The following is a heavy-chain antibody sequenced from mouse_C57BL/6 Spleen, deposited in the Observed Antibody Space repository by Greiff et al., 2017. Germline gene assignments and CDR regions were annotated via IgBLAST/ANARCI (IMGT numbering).Heavy chain of an antibody. CDR1: GYAFSSYW. V-gene: IGHV1-80*01. CDR3: ARAGNSNAYYYAMDY. J-gene: IGHJ4*01. CDR2: IYPGDGDT. Sequence: VKLMESGAELVKPGASVKISCKASGYAFSSYWMNWVKQRPGKGLEWIGQIYPGDGDTNYNGKFKGKDTLTADKSSSTAYMQLSSLTSEDSAVYFCARAGNSNAYYYAMDYWGQGTSVTVSS. D-gene: IGHD2-5*01.